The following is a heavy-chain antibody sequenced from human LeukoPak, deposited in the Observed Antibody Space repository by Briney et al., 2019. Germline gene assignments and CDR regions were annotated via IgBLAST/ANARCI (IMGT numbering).Heavy chain of an antibody. CDR3: ARRSYGLLYFDY. Sequence: SETLSLTCTVSGGSISSSSYYWGWIRQPPGKGLEWIGSIYYSGSTYCHPSVKSRFTITVDTSKNQFSLKLSSVTAADTAVYYCARRSYGLLYFDYWGQGTLVTVSS. V-gene: IGHV4-39*01. D-gene: IGHD5-18*01. CDR2: IYYSGST. CDR1: GGSISSSSYY. J-gene: IGHJ4*02.